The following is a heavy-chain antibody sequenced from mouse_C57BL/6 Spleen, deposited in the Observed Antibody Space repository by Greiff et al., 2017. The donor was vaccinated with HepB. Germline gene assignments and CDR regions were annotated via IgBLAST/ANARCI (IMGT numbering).Heavy chain of an antibody. CDR2: IDPENGDT. J-gene: IGHJ2*01. CDR1: GFNIKDDY. V-gene: IGHV14-4*01. CDR3: TGYYGSSYYFDY. D-gene: IGHD1-1*01. Sequence: EVQLQQSGAELVRPGASVKLSCTASGFNIKDDYMHWVKQRPEQGLEWIGWIDPENGDTEYASKFQGKATITADTSSNTAYLQLSSLTSEDTAVYYGTGYYGSSYYFDYWGQGTTLTVSS.